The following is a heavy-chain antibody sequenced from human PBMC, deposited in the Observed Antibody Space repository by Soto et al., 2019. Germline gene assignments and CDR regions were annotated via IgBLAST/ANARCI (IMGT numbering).Heavy chain of an antibody. Sequence: SETLSLTCTVSGGSISSSSYYWGWIRQPPGKGLEWIGSIDHSGSTHYNPSLKSRVTTSVDTSKNQFSLKLSSVTAADTAVYYCARHEAARLFSYWGQGTLVTVSS. D-gene: IGHD6-6*01. CDR3: ARHEAARLFSY. J-gene: IGHJ4*02. CDR2: IDHSGST. V-gene: IGHV4-39*01. CDR1: GGSISSSSYY.